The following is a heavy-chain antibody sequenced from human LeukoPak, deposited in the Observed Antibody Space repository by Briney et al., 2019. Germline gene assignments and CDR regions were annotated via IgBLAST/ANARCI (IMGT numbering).Heavy chain of an antibody. CDR2: INPNSGDT. Sequence: GASVKVSCKASGYTFTGYYIHWVRQAPGQGLEWMGWINPNSGDTNYAPKFQGRVTMTRDTSISTAYMELSRLRSDYTAVYYCARRENDYWGQGTLVTVSS. J-gene: IGHJ4*02. CDR1: GYTFTGYY. V-gene: IGHV1-2*02. CDR3: ARRENDY.